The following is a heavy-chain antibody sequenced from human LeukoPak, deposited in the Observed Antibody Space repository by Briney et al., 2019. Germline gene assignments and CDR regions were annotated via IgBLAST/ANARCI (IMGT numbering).Heavy chain of an antibody. CDR3: ARIRAYGSGSYYDAFDI. CDR2: MNPNSGNT. V-gene: IGHV1-8*01. J-gene: IGHJ3*02. D-gene: IGHD3-10*01. Sequence: ASVKVSCKASGYTFTSYDINWVRQATGQGLEWMGWMNPNSGNTGYAQKFQGRVTMTRNTSISTAYKELSSLRSEDTAVYYCARIRAYGSGSYYDAFDIWGQGTMVTVSS. CDR1: GYTFTSYD.